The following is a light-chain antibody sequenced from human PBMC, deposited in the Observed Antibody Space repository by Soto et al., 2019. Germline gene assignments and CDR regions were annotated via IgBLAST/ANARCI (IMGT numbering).Light chain of an antibody. J-gene: IGLJ1*01. CDR3: SSYAGSNLYV. Sequence: QSVLTQPPSASGSPGQSVTISCTGTSSDVGGYNYVSWYQQHPGKVPKLMIYEVSKRPSGVPDRFSGSKSGNTASLTVSGLLAEDEADYYCSSYAGSNLYVFGPGTKVTVL. CDR1: SSDVGGYNY. CDR2: EVS. V-gene: IGLV2-8*01.